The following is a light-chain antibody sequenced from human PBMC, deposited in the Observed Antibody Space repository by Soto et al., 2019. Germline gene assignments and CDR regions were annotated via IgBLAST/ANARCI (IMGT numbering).Light chain of an antibody. V-gene: IGKV1-39*01. CDR1: QSISSY. CDR2: AAS. J-gene: IGKJ1*01. Sequence: DIQMTQSPSSLSASVGDRVTITCRASQSISSYLNWYQQKPGKAPKLLIYAASSFQSGAPSRFSGSGSGTDFTLTISSLQPEDFAAYYCQQSYSTPPTFGQGTKVDIK. CDR3: QQSYSTPPT.